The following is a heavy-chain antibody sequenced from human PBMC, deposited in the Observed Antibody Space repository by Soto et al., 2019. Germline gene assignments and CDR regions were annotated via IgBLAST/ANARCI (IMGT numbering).Heavy chain of an antibody. Sequence: QLQLQESGPGLVKPSETLSLTCTVSGDSVSRSSYYWGWIRQPPGKGLEWIASIYHSENTYYNPSLKSRVSISVDTSKNQFSLHLSSVTASDTAMYYCVSLLASAARDWGQGTLVTVSS. J-gene: IGHJ4*02. CDR2: IYHSENT. V-gene: IGHV4-39*01. CDR3: VSLLASAARD. D-gene: IGHD3-3*01. CDR1: GDSVSRSSYY.